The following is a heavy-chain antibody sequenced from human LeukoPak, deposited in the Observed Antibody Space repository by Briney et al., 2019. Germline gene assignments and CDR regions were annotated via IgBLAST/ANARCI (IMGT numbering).Heavy chain of an antibody. D-gene: IGHD3-9*01. V-gene: IGHV4-38-2*02. J-gene: IGHJ4*02. CDR2: IYHSGST. CDR3: ARRTTYFGWLPSESPSCFDY. Sequence: PSETLSLTCTVSGGSISSYYWGWIRQPPGKGLEWIGSIYHSGSTYYNPSLKSRVTISIDTSKNQFSLTLSSVTAADTAVYYCARRTTYFGWLPSESPSCFDYWGQGTLVTVSS. CDR1: GGSISSYY.